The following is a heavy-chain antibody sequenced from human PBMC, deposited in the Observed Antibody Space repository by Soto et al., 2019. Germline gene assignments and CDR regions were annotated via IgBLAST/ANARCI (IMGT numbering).Heavy chain of an antibody. CDR3: ARSLLWFGESVGFDY. CDR1: GYSFTSYW. J-gene: IGHJ4*02. Sequence: LGESLKISCKGSGYSFTSYWIGWVRQMPGKGLEWMGIIYPGDSDTRYSPSFQGQVTISADKSISTAYLQWSSLKASDTAMYYCARSLLWFGESVGFDYWGQGTLVTVSS. V-gene: IGHV5-51*01. D-gene: IGHD3-10*01. CDR2: IYPGDSDT.